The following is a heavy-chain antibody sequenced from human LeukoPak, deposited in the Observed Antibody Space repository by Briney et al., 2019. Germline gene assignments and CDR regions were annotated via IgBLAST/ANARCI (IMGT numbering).Heavy chain of an antibody. Sequence: ASVKVSCKASGYTSTGYYMHWVRQAPGEGLEWMGWINTNSGGTNYAQKVQGRVTMTRDTSISTAYMELSRLSSDDTAVYYCARDFDSMIVVYGYDYWGQGTLVTVSS. CDR3: ARDFDSMIVVYGYDY. CDR1: GYTSTGYY. D-gene: IGHD3-22*01. CDR2: INTNSGGT. J-gene: IGHJ4*02. V-gene: IGHV1-2*02.